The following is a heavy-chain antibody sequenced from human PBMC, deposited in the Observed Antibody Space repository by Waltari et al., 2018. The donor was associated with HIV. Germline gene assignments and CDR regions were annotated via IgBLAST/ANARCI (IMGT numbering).Heavy chain of an antibody. D-gene: IGHD6-13*01. CDR1: GFTFSAYS. J-gene: IGHJ5*02. CDR3: ARDSRGTSWSLNWFDP. V-gene: IGHV3-21*02. CDR2: ISSSGSFI. Sequence: EVQLVDSVGGLVNPGGSLRPTCAPSGFTFSAYSMHWVRQSPGKGLEWVSSISSSGSFIYYADSVKGRFTISRDNAQNSMYLQMNNLRADDSAMYYCARDSRGTSWSLNWFDPWGQGTLVTVSS.